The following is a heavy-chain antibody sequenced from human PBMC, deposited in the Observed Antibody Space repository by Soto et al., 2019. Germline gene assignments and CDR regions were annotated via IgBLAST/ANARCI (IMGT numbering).Heavy chain of an antibody. V-gene: IGHV3-23*01. CDR3: AKGRSNWFDP. CDR1: GFTFITYA. CDR2: VSASGVST. Sequence: GGSLRLSCAASGFTFITYAMTWVRQAPGKGPEWVSSVSASGVSTYYADSVKGRFTISRDNSKNTLYLQMNSLRAEDTAVYYCAKGRSNWFDPWGQGTLVTVSS. J-gene: IGHJ5*02.